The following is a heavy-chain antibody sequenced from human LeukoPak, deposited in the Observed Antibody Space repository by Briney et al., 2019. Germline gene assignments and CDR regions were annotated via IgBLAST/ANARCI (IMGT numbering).Heavy chain of an antibody. CDR1: GFTFSSYG. V-gene: IGHV3-21*01. Sequence: PGGSLRLSCAASGFTFSSYGMNWVRQAPGKGLEWVSSISSSSSYIYYADSMKGRFTISRDNAKNSLYLQMNSLRAEDTAVYYCARDPSSGWYLKGWFDPWGQGTLVTVSS. J-gene: IGHJ5*02. CDR3: ARDPSSGWYLKGWFDP. D-gene: IGHD6-19*01. CDR2: ISSSSSYI.